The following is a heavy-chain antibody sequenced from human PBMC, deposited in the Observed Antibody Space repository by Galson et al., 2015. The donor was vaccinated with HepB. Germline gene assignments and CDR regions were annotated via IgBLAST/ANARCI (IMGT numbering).Heavy chain of an antibody. V-gene: IGHV1-18*04. CDR3: ARDSDTMVRGAPIRGEYYYYYGRDV. CDR2: ISAYNGNT. CDR1: GYTFTSYG. Sequence: SVKVSCKASGYTFTSYGISWVRQAPGQGLEWMGWISAYNGNTNYAQKLQGRVTMTTDTSTSTAYMELRSLRSDDTAVYYCARDSDTMVRGAPIRGEYYYYYGRDVWGQGTTVTVSS. D-gene: IGHD3-10*01. J-gene: IGHJ6*02.